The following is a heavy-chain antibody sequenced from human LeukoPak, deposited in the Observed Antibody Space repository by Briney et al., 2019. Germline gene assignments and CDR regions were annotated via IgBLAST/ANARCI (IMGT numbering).Heavy chain of an antibody. V-gene: IGHV4-39*01. CDR3: ARHAGYSSGWVSS. Sequence: SETLSLTCTVSGGSISSSSYYWGWIRQPPGKGLEWIGSIYYSGSTYYNPSLKSRVTISVDTSKNQSSLKLSSVTAADTAVYYCARHAGYSSGWVSSWGQGTLVTVSS. J-gene: IGHJ5*02. CDR1: GGSISSSSYY. CDR2: IYYSGST. D-gene: IGHD6-19*01.